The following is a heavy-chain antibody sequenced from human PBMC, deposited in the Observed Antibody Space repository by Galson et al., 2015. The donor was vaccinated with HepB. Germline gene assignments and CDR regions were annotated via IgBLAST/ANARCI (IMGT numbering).Heavy chain of an antibody. J-gene: IGHJ4*02. CDR2: FYAGGNT. CDR1: GFTVSSSY. CDR3: AATTDGYNYYDY. V-gene: IGHV3-66*01. Sequence: SLRLSCAASGFTVSSSYMSWVRQAPGKGLEWVSVFYAGGNTHYADSAKGRFTISRDNSKNTLFLQMNSLRAEDTAVYYCAATTDGYNYYDYWGQGTLVTVSS. D-gene: IGHD5-24*01.